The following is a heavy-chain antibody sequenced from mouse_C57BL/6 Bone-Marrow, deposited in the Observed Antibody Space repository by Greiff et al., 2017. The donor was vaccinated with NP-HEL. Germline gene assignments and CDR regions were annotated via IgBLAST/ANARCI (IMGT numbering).Heavy chain of an antibody. CDR1: GYTFTDYN. CDR3: ARLITTVVSYYAMDY. Sequence: DVQLQESGPELVKPGASVKIPCKASGYTFTDYNMDWVKQSHGKSLEWIGDINPNNGGTIYNQKFKGKATLTVDKSSSTAYMELRSLTSEDTAVYYCARLITTVVSYYAMDYWGQGTSVTVSS. CDR2: INPNNGGT. D-gene: IGHD1-1*01. V-gene: IGHV1-18*01. J-gene: IGHJ4*01.